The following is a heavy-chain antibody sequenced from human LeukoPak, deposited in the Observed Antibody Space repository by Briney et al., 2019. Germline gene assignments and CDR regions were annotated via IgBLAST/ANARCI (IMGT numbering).Heavy chain of an antibody. D-gene: IGHD3-3*01. V-gene: IGHV1-69*13. CDR3: ASRDGPHHHDFFDI. J-gene: IGHJ3*02. CDR1: GGTFLRYG. Sequence: ASVKVSCKASGGTFLRYGVNWVRQAPGQGLEWMGGIIPVFGTTNYAQKFQGRVTITADEFTSTAYLELRSLRSEDTAVYYCASRDGPHHHDFFDIWSQGTMVTVSS. CDR2: IIPVFGTT.